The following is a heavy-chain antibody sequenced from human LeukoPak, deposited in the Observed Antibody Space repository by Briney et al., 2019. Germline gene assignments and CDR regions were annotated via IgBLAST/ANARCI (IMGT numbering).Heavy chain of an antibody. CDR3: ATGRWELIDY. J-gene: IGHJ4*02. Sequence: PSETLSLTCTVSGGSISSYYWSWIRQPPGKGLEWIGYIYYSGSTYYNPSLKSRVTISVDTSKNQFSLKLSSVTAADTAVYYCATGRWELIDYWGQGTLVTVSS. CDR2: IYYSGST. CDR1: GGSISSYY. D-gene: IGHD1-26*01. V-gene: IGHV4-59*08.